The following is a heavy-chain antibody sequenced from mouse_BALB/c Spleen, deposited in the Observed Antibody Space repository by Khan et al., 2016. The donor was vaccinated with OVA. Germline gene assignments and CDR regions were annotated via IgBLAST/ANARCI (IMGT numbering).Heavy chain of an antibody. J-gene: IGHJ4*01. D-gene: IGHD1-1*01. CDR2: ISYSGST. Sequence: EVKLLESGPGLVKPSQSLSLTCTVTGYSITSDYAWNWIRQFPGNKLEWMGYISYSGSTSYNPSLRSRISITRDTSKNQFFLQLNSVTTEDTATFYCARQNYYGYAMDYWGQGTSGTVSS. V-gene: IGHV3-2*02. CDR3: ARQNYYGYAMDY. CDR1: GYSITSDYA.